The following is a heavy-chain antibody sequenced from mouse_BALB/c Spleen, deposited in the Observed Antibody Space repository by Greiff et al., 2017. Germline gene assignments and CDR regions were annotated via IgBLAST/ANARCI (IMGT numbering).Heavy chain of an antibody. D-gene: IGHD1-1*01. J-gene: IGHJ1*01. Sequence: EVQRVESGGGLVQPGGSLKLSCAASGFTFSSYTMSWVRQTPEKRLEWVAYISNGGGSTYYPDTVKGRFTISRDNAKNTLYLQMSSLKSEDTAMYYCARFYYGYWYFDVWGAGTTVTVSS. CDR3: ARFYYGYWYFDV. CDR2: ISNGGGST. V-gene: IGHV5-12-2*01. CDR1: GFTFSSYT.